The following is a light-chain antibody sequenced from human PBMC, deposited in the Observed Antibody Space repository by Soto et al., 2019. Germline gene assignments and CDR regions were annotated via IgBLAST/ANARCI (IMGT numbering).Light chain of an antibody. Sequence: QSALTQPASVPGSPGQSITISCTGTYNDVGGFNYVSWYQQHQGKAPKLMIFDVSHRPSGVSNRFSASKSGKTASLTISGLQADVEADYYCSSYASANTVLFGGGTKVAVL. CDR1: YNDVGGFNY. CDR2: DVS. V-gene: IGLV2-14*03. CDR3: SSYASANTVL. J-gene: IGLJ2*01.